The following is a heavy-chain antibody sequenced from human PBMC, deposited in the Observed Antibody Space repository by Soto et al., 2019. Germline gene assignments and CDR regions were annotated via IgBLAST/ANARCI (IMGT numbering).Heavy chain of an antibody. V-gene: IGHV4-30-4*01. Sequence: PSETLSLTCTVSGGSISSGDYYWSWIRQPPGKGLEWIGYIYYSGSTYYNPSLKSRVTISVDTSKNQFSLKLSSVTAADTAVYYCARGARLDYYDSSGYLNWFDLWGRGTLVTVSS. CDR2: IYYSGST. J-gene: IGHJ5*02. CDR3: ARGARLDYYDSSGYLNWFDL. CDR1: GGSISSGDYY. D-gene: IGHD3-22*01.